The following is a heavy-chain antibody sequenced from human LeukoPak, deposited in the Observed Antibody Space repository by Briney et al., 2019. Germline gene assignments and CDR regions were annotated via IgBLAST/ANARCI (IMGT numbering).Heavy chain of an antibody. CDR1: GGSMNTYY. V-gene: IGHV4-39*01. J-gene: IGHJ4*02. D-gene: IGHD6-19*01. Sequence: MPSETLSLTCTVSGGSMNTYYWGWIRQPPGKGLEWIGSIYYSGSTSYNPSLKSRVTISVDTSKNQFSLELSSVTAADTAVYFCARTALYNSGWYPDYWGQGTLVTVSA. CDR2: IYYSGST. CDR3: ARTALYNSGWYPDY.